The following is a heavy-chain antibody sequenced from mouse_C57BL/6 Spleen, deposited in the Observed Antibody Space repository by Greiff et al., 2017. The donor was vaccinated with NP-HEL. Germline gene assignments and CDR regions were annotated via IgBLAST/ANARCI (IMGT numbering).Heavy chain of an antibody. CDR3: ARRGLDSSGSYYFDY. Sequence: VQLKQSGPELVKPGASVKISCKASGYSFTGYYMNWVKQSPEKSLEWIGEINPSTGGTTYNQKFKAKATLTVDKSSSTAYMQLKSLTSEDSADYYCARRGLDSSGSYYFDYWGQGTTLTVSS. CDR1: GYSFTGYY. D-gene: IGHD3-2*02. J-gene: IGHJ2*01. CDR2: INPSTGGT. V-gene: IGHV1-42*01.